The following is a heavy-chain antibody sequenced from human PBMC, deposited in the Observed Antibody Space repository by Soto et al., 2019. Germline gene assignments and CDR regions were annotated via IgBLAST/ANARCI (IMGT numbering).Heavy chain of an antibody. D-gene: IGHD3-22*01. CDR1: VFTCSSYC. CDR2: INSDGIST. Sequence: GGSLRLSCAASVFTCSSYCMHWVRQAPGKGLVWVSRINSDGISTSYADSVKGRFTISRDNAKNTLYLQMNSLRAEDRAVYYCARDAITVYDSSGYYLRADYFQHWGQGTLVTVSS. V-gene: IGHV3-74*01. J-gene: IGHJ1*01. CDR3: ARDAITVYDSSGYYLRADYFQH.